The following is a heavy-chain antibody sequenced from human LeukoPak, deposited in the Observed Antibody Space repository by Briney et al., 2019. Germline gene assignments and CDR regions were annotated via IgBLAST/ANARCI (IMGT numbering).Heavy chain of an antibody. CDR2: ISSSSSYI. J-gene: IGHJ4*02. CDR3: ARGNYDILTGYYRRDFDY. Sequence: GGSLRLSCAASGFTFSSYSMNWVRPAPGKGLEWVSSISSSSSYIYYADSVKGRFTISRDNAKNSLYLQMNSLRAEDTAVYYCARGNYDILTGYYRRDFDYWGQGTLVTVSS. V-gene: IGHV3-21*01. D-gene: IGHD3-9*01. CDR1: GFTFSSYS.